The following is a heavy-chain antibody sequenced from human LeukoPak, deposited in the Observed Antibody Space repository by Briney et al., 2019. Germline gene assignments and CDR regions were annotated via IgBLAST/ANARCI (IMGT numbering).Heavy chain of an antibody. V-gene: IGHV4-61*08. D-gene: IGHD3-10*01. Sequence: PSETLSLTCTVSGGSISSGDYYWSWIRQPPGKGLEWIGYIYYSGSTNYNPSLKSRVTISVDTSKNQFSLKLSSVTAADTAVYYCARGDYYGSGSYYNLYYWGQGTLVTVSS. CDR3: ARGDYYGSGSYYNLYY. CDR1: GGSISSGDYY. J-gene: IGHJ4*02. CDR2: IYYSGST.